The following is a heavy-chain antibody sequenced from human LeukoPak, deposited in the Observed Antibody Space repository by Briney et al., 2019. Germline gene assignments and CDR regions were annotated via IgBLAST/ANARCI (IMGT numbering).Heavy chain of an antibody. D-gene: IGHD1-26*01. V-gene: IGHV1-2*06. Sequence: ASVTVSCKASGYTFTVYYMHWVRQAPGQGLEWMGRINPNSGGTNYAQKFQGRVTMTRDTSISTAYMELSRLRFDDTAVYYCARDRSGSYFDYWGQGTLVTVSS. J-gene: IGHJ4*02. CDR3: ARDRSGSYFDY. CDR1: GYTFTVYY. CDR2: INPNSGGT.